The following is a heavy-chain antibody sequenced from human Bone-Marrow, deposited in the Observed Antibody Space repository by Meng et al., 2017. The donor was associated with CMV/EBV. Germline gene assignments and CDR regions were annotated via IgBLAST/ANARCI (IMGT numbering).Heavy chain of an antibody. CDR2: IKCVGSEK. CDR3: ARWKRNMDV. V-gene: IGHV3-52*01. Sequence: GESLKISCAASGFTFSSSWMHWVCQAPEKGLEWVADIKCVGSEKYYVDSVKGRLTISRDNAKNSLYLQVNSLRAEDTAVYYCARWKRNMDVWGQGTTVTVSS. CDR1: GFTFSSSW. D-gene: IGHD1-1*01. J-gene: IGHJ6*02.